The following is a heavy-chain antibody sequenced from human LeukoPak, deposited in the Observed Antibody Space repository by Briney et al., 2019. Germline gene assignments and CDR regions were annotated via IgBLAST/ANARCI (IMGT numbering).Heavy chain of an antibody. CDR3: ARGDYVWGSYRAFDY. J-gene: IGHJ4*02. CDR2: INHSGST. CDR1: GGSFSGYY. D-gene: IGHD3-16*02. Sequence: SETLSLTCAVYGGSFSGYYWSWIRQPPGKGLEWIGEINHSGSTNYSPSLKSRVTISVDTSKNQFSLKLSSVTAADTAVYYCARGDYVWGSYRAFDYWGQGTLVTVSS. V-gene: IGHV4-34*01.